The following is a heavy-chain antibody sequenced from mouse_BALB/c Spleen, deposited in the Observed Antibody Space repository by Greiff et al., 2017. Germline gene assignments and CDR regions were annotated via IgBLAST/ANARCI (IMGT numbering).Heavy chain of an antibody. V-gene: IGHV5-17*02. D-gene: IGHD1-1*01. CDR3: ARSGTPVVEDYYGY. J-gene: IGHJ2*01. Sequence: EVMLVESGGGLVQPGGSRKLSCAASGFTFSSFGMHWVRQAPEKGLEWVAYISSGSSTIDYADTVKGRFNISRDNPKNTLFLQMTSLRSEDTAMYYCARSGTPVVEDYYGYWGQGTTLTVSS. CDR1: GFTFSSFG. CDR2: ISSGSSTI.